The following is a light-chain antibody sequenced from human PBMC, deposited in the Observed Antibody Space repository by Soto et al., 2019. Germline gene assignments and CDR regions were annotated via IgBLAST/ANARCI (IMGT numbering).Light chain of an antibody. CDR2: KTS. CDR3: QQYNTYPMT. CDR1: QTINSW. V-gene: IGKV1-5*03. Sequence: DVQMTRSPSTLSASVGDTVTITCRASQTINSWLAWYQHRPGKGPKLLIYKTSTVEGGVPLRFSGSGSGTEFTLTISSLQPADSATYYCQQYNTYPMTFGQGTKVEVK. J-gene: IGKJ1*01.